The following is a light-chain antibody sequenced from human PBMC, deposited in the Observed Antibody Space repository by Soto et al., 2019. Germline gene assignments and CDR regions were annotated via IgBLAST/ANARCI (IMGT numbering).Light chain of an antibody. V-gene: IGKV2-28*01. Sequence: DIVMTQSPLSLPVTPGEPASISCRSSQSLLHTNGYNYLDWYVQKPGQSPQLLIYLVSSRASGVPDRFSGTGSGTDFTLKISRVEADHVGVYYCMQALQTPPTFGQGTKV. CDR3: MQALQTPPT. CDR2: LVS. CDR1: QSLLHTNGYNY. J-gene: IGKJ1*01.